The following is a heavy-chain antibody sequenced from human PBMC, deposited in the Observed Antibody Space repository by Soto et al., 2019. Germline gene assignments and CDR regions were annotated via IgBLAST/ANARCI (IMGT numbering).Heavy chain of an antibody. CDR3: ARGGSGGGLDI. CDR1: GAPIAVFY. D-gene: IGHD3-10*01. CDR2: LYYTGNT. J-gene: IGHJ6*02. Sequence: QLQESGPGVVKPSETLSLTCTVSGAPIAVFYWTWIRQAPGKGLEWIGYLYYTGNTNYSPSLKSRVAMSMDTSKKHFYLTLTSATAADTGVYFGARGGSGGGLDIWGQGTTVTVSS. V-gene: IGHV4-59*01.